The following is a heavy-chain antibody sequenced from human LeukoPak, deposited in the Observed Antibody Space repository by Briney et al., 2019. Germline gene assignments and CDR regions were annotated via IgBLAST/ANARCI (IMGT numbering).Heavy chain of an antibody. J-gene: IGHJ3*02. CDR3: AKSLLTTATGTGRAFDI. Sequence: GGSLRLSCVVSGFTVTSHYMNWVRQAPGKGLEWVSVIYSGGSTFYADSVKGRFTISRDNSKNTLYLQMNSLRAEDTAEYYCAKSLLTTATGTGRAFDIWGQGTMVTVSS. V-gene: IGHV3-53*01. CDR2: IYSGGST. CDR1: GFTVTSHY. D-gene: IGHD1-1*01.